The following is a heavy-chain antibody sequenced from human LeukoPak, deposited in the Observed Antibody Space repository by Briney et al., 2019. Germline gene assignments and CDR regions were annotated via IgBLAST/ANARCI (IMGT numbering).Heavy chain of an antibody. CDR1: GGSISSYY. D-gene: IGHD3-22*01. CDR2: IYYSGST. J-gene: IGHJ3*02. CDR3: ARVNTMIVVVIPDAFDI. Sequence: SETLSLTCTVSGGSISSYYWSWIRQPPGKGLEWIGYIYYSGSTNYNPPLKSRVTISVDTSKNQFSLKLSSVTAADTAVYYCARVNTMIVVVIPDAFDIWGQGTMVTVSS. V-gene: IGHV4-59*01.